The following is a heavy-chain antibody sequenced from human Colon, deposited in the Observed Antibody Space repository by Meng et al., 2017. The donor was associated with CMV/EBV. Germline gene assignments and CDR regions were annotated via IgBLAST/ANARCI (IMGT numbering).Heavy chain of an antibody. CDR3: AKGGGSYRAEY. V-gene: IGHV3-30*02. CDR2: IRFDGSIK. Sequence: SCKASGFAFSSYGLHWVRQAPGKGLQWVGFIRFDGSIKYYEDSVMGRFTISRDDSKNTMYLQMNRLRPEDTALYYCAKGGGSYRAEYWGQGTLVTVSS. CDR1: GFAFSSYG. D-gene: IGHD3-16*02. J-gene: IGHJ4*02.